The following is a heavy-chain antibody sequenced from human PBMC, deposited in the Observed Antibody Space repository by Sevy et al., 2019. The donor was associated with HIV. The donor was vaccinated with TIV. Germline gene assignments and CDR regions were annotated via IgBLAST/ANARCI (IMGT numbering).Heavy chain of an antibody. D-gene: IGHD2-15*01. J-gene: IGHJ3*02. CDR1: GFAFSSYA. CDR2: ISYDGSNK. Sequence: GGSLRLSCAASGFAFSSYAMHWVRQAPGKGLEWVAVISYDGSNKYYADSVKGRFTISRDNSKSTLYLQMNSLRAEDTAVYYCAREGGYCGGGSCYSYAFDIWGQGTMVTVSS. CDR3: AREGGYCGGGSCYSYAFDI. V-gene: IGHV3-30-3*01.